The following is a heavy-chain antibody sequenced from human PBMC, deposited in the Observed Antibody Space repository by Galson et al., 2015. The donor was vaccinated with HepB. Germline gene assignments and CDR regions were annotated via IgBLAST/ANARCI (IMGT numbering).Heavy chain of an antibody. CDR3: TKVFPEKTDGWYRQALYYFDA. CDR1: GFTFSYYA. Sequence: SLRLSCAASGFTFSYYARSWVRQAPGKGLEWVSAITSSGDNTYSADSMKGRFTISRDNSQNTLFLQMNGLRADDTAIYFCTKVFPEKTDGWYRQALYYFDAWGQGTRVTVSS. D-gene: IGHD6-19*01. V-gene: IGHV3-23*01. CDR2: ITSSGDNT. J-gene: IGHJ4*02.